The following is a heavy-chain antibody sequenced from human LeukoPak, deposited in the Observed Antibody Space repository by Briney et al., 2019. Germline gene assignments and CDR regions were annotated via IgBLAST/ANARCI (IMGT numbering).Heavy chain of an antibody. J-gene: IGHJ4*02. CDR2: ISSSGSTI. Sequence: GGSLRLSCAASGFTFSDYYMTWIRQAPGKGLEWVSCISSSGSTIFYADSVKGRFTISRDNAKSSLFLQMNSLRAEDTAVYYCARVNRVTAIQELDFWGQGTLVTVSS. CDR1: GFTFSDYY. D-gene: IGHD2-21*02. V-gene: IGHV3-11*01. CDR3: ARVNRVTAIQELDF.